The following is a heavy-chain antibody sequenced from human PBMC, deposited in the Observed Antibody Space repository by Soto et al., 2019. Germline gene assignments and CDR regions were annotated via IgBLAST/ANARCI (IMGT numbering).Heavy chain of an antibody. CDR1: GFTFSDYY. J-gene: IGHJ6*02. D-gene: IGHD6-6*01. V-gene: IGHV3-11*01. Sequence: PVGSLRLSCSASGFTFSDYYMSWIRQAPGKGLEWVSYGSSSGSTIYYADSVKGRFTISRDNAKNSLYLQMNSLRAEDTAVYYCASDGGQSFPYSSSSAGGWGMDVWGQGTTVTVSS. CDR3: ASDGGQSFPYSSSSAGGWGMDV. CDR2: GSSSGSTI.